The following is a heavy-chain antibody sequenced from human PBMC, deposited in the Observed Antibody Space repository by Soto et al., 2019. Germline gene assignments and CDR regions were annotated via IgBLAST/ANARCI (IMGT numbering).Heavy chain of an antibody. V-gene: IGHV3-21*01. CDR3: ARDQVPSVGTGTSLLHV. CDR1: GFTFSSYS. J-gene: IGHJ6*02. D-gene: IGHD1-7*01. CDR2: ISSSSSYI. Sequence: EVQLVESGGGLVKPGGSLRLSCAASGFTFSSYSMNWVRQAPGKGLEWVSSISSSSSYIYYADSVKGRFTISRDNAKNSLYLQMNSLRAEDTAVYYCARDQVPSVGTGTSLLHVWGQGTTVTVSS.